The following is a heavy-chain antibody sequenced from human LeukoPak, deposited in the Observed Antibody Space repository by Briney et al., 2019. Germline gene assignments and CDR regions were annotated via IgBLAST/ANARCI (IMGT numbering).Heavy chain of an antibody. D-gene: IGHD6-6*01. V-gene: IGHV3-9*03. CDR1: GFTFDDYA. J-gene: IGHJ4*02. CDR3: AKGGLYSSSSELDY. CDR2: ISWNSGSI. Sequence: GGSLRLSCAASGFTFDDYAMHWVRQAPGKGLEWVSGISWNSGSIGYADSVKGRFTISRDNAKNSLYLQMNSLRAEDMALYYCAKGGLYSSSSELDYWGQGTLVTVSS.